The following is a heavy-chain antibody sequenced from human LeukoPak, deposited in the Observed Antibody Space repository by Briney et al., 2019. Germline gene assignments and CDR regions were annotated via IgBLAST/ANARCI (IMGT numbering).Heavy chain of an antibody. CDR3: ARNCSSISCARGGDY. CDR2: INHSGST. CDR1: GFTFSHYG. Sequence: PGRSLRLSCEASGFTFSHYGMHWVRQAPGKGLEWIGEINHSGSTNYNPSLKSRVTISVDTSKNQFSLKLSSVTAADTAVYYCARNCSSISCARGGDYWGQGTLVTVSS. D-gene: IGHD2-2*01. J-gene: IGHJ4*02. V-gene: IGHV4-34*01.